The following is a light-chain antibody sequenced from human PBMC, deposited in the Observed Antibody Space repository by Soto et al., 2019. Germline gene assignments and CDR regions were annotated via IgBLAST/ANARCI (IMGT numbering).Light chain of an antibody. J-gene: IGLJ1*01. Sequence: QSVLTQPASVSGSPGQSVTISCAGTSGDVGGYNYVSWYQQHPGKAPKLMIHAVTNRPSGVSNRFSGSKSGNTASLTISSLQAEDEADYYCCSYTGASTYVFGTGTNLTVL. V-gene: IGLV2-14*01. CDR1: SGDVGGYNY. CDR3: CSYTGASTYV. CDR2: AVT.